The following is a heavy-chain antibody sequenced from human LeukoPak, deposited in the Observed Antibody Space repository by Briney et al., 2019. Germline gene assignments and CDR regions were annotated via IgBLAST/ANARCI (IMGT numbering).Heavy chain of an antibody. J-gene: IGHJ4*02. CDR2: TAGSGISK. Sequence: GGSLRLSCVASGFTFNNYAMSWVRQAPGRGLEWASSTAGSGISKDYADSVKGRFTISKDKSKNTLYLQMDNLRAEDTGVYFCARLPTFYYDGSGYHYDYWGQGTLVTVSS. CDR3: ARLPTFYYDGSGYHYDY. D-gene: IGHD3-22*01. CDR1: GFTFNNYA. V-gene: IGHV3-23*01.